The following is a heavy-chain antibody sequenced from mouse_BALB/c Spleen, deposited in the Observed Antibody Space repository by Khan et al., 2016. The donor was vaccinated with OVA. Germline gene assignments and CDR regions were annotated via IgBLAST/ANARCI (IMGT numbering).Heavy chain of an antibody. D-gene: IGHD1-1*01. J-gene: IGHJ1*01. V-gene: IGHV5-6-5*01. CDR1: GFTFSSYA. CDR3: ARGHFYGSSYDDWYFDV. CDR2: INSGGSF. Sequence: EVELVESGGDLVKPGGSLKLSCAASGFTFSSYAMSWVRQTPEKRLEWVASINSGGSFYYSDSVRGRFTISRDNARNILYLQMSSLNSEDTSMYYCARGHFYGSSYDDWYFDVWGAGTTVTVSS.